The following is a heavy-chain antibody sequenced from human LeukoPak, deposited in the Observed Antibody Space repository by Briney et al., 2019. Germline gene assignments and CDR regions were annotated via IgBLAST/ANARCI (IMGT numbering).Heavy chain of an antibody. D-gene: IGHD1-26*01. Sequence: ASVTVSFTASGYTFSDYTIHWVRQAPGQGLEWMGWTNPNRGDTKYPWKFEGRVTLTRDTSINTAYMELSRLRSDDTAVYYCTRDSGSYYGWFDPWGQGTLVTVSS. CDR3: TRDSGSYYGWFDP. CDR1: GYTFSDYT. CDR2: TNPNRGDT. J-gene: IGHJ5*02. V-gene: IGHV1-2*02.